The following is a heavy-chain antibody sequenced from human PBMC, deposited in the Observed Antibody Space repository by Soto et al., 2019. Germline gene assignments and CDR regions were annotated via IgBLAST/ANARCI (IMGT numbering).Heavy chain of an antibody. J-gene: IGHJ6*02. CDR3: ARIKGIAVAGTDLYYYYGMDV. V-gene: IGHV4-4*02. CDR2: IYHSGST. D-gene: IGHD6-19*01. Sequence: VRQPPGKGLEWIGEIYHSGSTNYNPSLKSRVTISVDKSKNQFSLKLSSVTAADTAVYYCARIKGIAVAGTDLYYYYGMDVWGQGTTVTVSS.